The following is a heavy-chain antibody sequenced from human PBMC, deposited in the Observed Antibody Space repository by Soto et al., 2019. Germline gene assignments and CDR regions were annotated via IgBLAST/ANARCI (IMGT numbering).Heavy chain of an antibody. D-gene: IGHD2-2*01. Sequence: EVQLLESGGGLVQPGVSLRLSCVVSGFTFGSYAMSWVRQAPEKGPEWVAILGGNGFTTYYADSVKGRFTISGDKSKSTLFLQMNSLGADDTGVYYCAKALRPSLNFFYYMDVWGRGTSVTVSS. CDR2: LGGNGFTT. V-gene: IGHV3-23*01. CDR1: GFTFGSYA. J-gene: IGHJ6*03. CDR3: AKALRPSLNFFYYMDV.